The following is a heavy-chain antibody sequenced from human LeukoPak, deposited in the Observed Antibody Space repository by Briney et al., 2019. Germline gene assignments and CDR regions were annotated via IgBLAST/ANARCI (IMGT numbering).Heavy chain of an antibody. CDR3: ARTYYYDSSGYPY. D-gene: IGHD3-22*01. CDR1: GYTFTGYY. J-gene: IGHJ4*02. Sequence: ASVKVSCKASGYTFTGYYMHWVRQAPGQGLEWMGRVNPNSGGTNYAQKFQGRVTMTRDTSISTAYMELSRLRPDDTAVYYCARTYYYDSSGYPYWGQGTLVTVSS. V-gene: IGHV1-2*06. CDR2: VNPNSGGT.